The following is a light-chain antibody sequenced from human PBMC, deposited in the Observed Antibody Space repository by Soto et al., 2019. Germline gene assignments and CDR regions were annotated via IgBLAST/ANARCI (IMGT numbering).Light chain of an antibody. Sequence: EIVMTQSQATLSVSPGVRATRSCWARLSVSSNLAWYRQKPGQAARLLIFDSSTRATGIPARFSGSGSGTDFPLTISSLQSEDFAVYYSQQYNNWPPLTFGGGTKVEIK. CDR1: LSVSSN. CDR2: DSS. CDR3: QQYNNWPPLT. V-gene: IGKV3-15*01. J-gene: IGKJ4*01.